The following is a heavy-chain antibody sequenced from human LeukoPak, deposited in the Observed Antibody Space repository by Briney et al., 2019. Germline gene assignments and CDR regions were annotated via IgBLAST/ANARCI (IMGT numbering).Heavy chain of an antibody. CDR3: AKSAGSYYDSSGTSIDY. CDR1: GFTFDDYA. V-gene: IGHV3-9*03. J-gene: IGHJ4*02. Sequence: GRSLRLSCAASGFTFDDYAMHWVRQAPGKGLEWVSGISWNSGSIGYADSVKGQFTISRDNAKNSLYLQMNSLRAEDMALYYCAKSAGSYYDSSGTSIDYWGQGTLVTVSS. CDR2: ISWNSGSI. D-gene: IGHD3-22*01.